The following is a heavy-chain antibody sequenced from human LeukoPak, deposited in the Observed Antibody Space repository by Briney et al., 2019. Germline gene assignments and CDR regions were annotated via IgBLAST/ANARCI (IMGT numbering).Heavy chain of an antibody. V-gene: IGHV4-34*01. CDR2: INHSGST. D-gene: IGHD6-6*01. CDR3: ARSSRTYFYYMDV. J-gene: IGHJ6*03. CDR1: GFTFSSYW. Sequence: GSLRLSCAASGFTFSSYWMSWVRQPPGKGLEWIGEINHSGSTNYNPSLQSRVTISVDTSKNQFSLKLSSVTAADTAVYYCARSSRTYFYYMDVWGKGTTVTVSS.